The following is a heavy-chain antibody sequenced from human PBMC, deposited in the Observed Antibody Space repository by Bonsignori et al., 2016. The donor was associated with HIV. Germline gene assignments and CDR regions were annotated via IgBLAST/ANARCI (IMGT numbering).Heavy chain of an antibody. V-gene: IGHV1-69*01. J-gene: IGHJ4*02. Sequence: WVRQAPGQGLEWMGGIIPIFGTANYAQKFQGRVTITADESTSTAYMELSSLRSEDTAVYYCARVHTIFGVVNHPTDYWGQGTLVTVSS. D-gene: IGHD3-3*01. CDR2: IIPIFGTA. CDR3: ARVHTIFGVVNHPTDY.